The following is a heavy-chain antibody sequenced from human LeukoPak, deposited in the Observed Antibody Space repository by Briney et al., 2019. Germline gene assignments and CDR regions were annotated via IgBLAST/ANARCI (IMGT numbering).Heavy chain of an antibody. D-gene: IGHD2-2*01. Sequence: GGSLRLSCAASGLTFSSYAMNWVRQAPGKGLEWVSSISGSGGSTNYADSVKGRFTISRDNSKNTLYLQMNSLRAEDTAVYYCARGETSSYDYWGQGTLVTVSS. J-gene: IGHJ4*02. CDR1: GLTFSSYA. CDR3: ARGETSSYDY. CDR2: ISGSGGST. V-gene: IGHV3-23*01.